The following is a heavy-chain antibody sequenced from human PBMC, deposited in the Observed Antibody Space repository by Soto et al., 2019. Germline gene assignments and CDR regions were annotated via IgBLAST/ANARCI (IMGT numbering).Heavy chain of an antibody. Sequence: EVQLVETGGGLIQPGGSLRLSCAASGFTVSSNYMSWVRQAPGKGLEWVSVIYSGGSTYYADSVKGRFTISRDNSKNTLYLQMNSLRAEDTAVYYCARGGTLYYYGMDVWGQGTTVTVSS. J-gene: IGHJ6*02. CDR2: IYSGGST. V-gene: IGHV3-53*02. CDR3: ARGGTLYYYGMDV. CDR1: GFTVSSNY.